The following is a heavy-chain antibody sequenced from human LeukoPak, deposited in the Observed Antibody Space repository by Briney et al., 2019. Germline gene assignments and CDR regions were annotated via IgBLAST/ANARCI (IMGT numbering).Heavy chain of an antibody. CDR1: GGSISSYY. Sequence: SETLSLTCTVSGGSISSYYWSWIRQPPGKGLEWIGYIYYSGSTNYNPSLKSRVTISVDTSKNQFSLKLSSVTAADTAVYYCARVWIIAVAGTGWFDPWGQGNLVTVSS. D-gene: IGHD6-19*01. V-gene: IGHV4-59*01. J-gene: IGHJ5*02. CDR2: IYYSGST. CDR3: ARVWIIAVAGTGWFDP.